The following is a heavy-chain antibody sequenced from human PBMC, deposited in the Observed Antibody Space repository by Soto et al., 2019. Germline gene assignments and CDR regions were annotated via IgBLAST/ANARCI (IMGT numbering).Heavy chain of an antibody. D-gene: IGHD1-26*01. J-gene: IGHJ3*02. CDR2: IDHSDSYT. CDR1: GYSFTSYW. CDR3: ARHEGALLPNDAFDI. V-gene: IGHV5-10-1*01. Sequence: GESLKISCKGSGYSFTSYWISWVRQMPGKGLEWMGRIDHSDSYTNYGPSCQGHVTISADKSISTAYLQWSSLKAADTAMYYCARHEGALLPNDAFDIWGQGTMVTVSS.